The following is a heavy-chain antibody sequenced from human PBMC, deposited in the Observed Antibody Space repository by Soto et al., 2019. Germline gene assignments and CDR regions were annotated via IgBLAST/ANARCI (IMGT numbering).Heavy chain of an antibody. CDR3: ARDLDGSGAYYTDF. CDR2: ISAYKTNI. V-gene: IGHV1-18*01. CDR1: GYTFPNYG. J-gene: IGHJ4*02. D-gene: IGHD3-10*01. Sequence: QVQLVQSGAEVKKPGASVKVSCKASGYTFPNYGITWVRQAPGQGLEWMGWISAYKTNIKYAQKFQGRDTLTTDTSTSTAYMELRSLRSDDTAIYYCARDLDGSGAYYTDFWGQGTLVTVSS.